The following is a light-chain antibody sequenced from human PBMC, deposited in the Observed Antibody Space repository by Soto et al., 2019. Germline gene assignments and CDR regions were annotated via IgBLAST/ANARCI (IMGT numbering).Light chain of an antibody. CDR2: GAS. V-gene: IGKV3D-20*02. J-gene: IGKJ3*01. CDR1: QSVSSSY. CDR3: QQRSNWV. Sequence: EIVLTQSPGTLPLSPGERATLSCRASQSVSSSYLAWYQQKPGQAPRLLIYGASSRATGIPDRFSGSGSGADFTLTISSLEPEDFAVYYCQQRSNWVFGPGTKVDI.